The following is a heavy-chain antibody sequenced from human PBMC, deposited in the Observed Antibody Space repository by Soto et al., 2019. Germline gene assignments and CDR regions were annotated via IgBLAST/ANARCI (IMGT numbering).Heavy chain of an antibody. CDR3: AKDRGYCSSTSCYVYYYYGMDV. D-gene: IGHD2-2*01. V-gene: IGHV3-23*01. CDR1: GFTFSSYA. CDR2: ISGSGGST. Sequence: PGGSLRLSCAASGFTFSSYAMSWVRQAPGKALEWVSAISGSGGSTYYAGSVKGRFTISRDNSKNTLYLQMNSLRAEDTAVYYCAKDRGYCSSTSCYVYYYYGMDVWGRGTTVTVSS. J-gene: IGHJ6*02.